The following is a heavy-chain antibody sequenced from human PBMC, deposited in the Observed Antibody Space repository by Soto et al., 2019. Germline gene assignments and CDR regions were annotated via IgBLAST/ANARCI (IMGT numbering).Heavy chain of an antibody. V-gene: IGHV4-61*01. J-gene: IGHJ5*02. CDR1: GDSVTSATYY. D-gene: IGHD6-19*01. CDR3: ATQRVAVDGLGLS. Sequence: SETLSLTCTVSGDSVTSATYYWSWIRQPPGRGPEWMGYIYYTGKTKFNPSLETRITMSVDTSKNQFFLKLTSVTGADTAVYFRATQRVAVDGLGLSWGQETTVSVSS. CDR2: IYYTGKT.